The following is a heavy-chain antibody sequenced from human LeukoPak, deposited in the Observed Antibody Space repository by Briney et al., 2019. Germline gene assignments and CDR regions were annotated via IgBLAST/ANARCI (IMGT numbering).Heavy chain of an antibody. CDR3: ARGRGYYGSGSYNWFDP. CDR2: IYTSGST. V-gene: IGHV4-4*07. Sequence: SETLSLTCTVSGGSISSYYWSWIRQPAGKGLEWIGRIYTSGSTNYNPSLKSRVTMSVETSKNQFSLKLSSVTAADTAVYYCARGRGYYGSGSYNWFDPWGQGTLVTVSS. CDR1: GGSISSYY. J-gene: IGHJ5*02. D-gene: IGHD3-10*01.